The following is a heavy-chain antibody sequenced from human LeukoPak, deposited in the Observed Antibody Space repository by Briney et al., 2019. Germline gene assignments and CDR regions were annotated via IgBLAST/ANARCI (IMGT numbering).Heavy chain of an antibody. V-gene: IGHV5-10-1*01. D-gene: IGHD3-10*01. CDR1: GYSFTSYW. CDR2: IDPSDSYT. Sequence: GESLKSSCKGSGYSFTSYWISWVRQMPGKGLEWMGRIDPSDSYTNYSPSFQGHATISADKSISTAYLQWSSLKASDTAMYYCARLRFGESYVGYWGQGTLVTVSS. CDR3: ARLRFGESYVGY. J-gene: IGHJ4*02.